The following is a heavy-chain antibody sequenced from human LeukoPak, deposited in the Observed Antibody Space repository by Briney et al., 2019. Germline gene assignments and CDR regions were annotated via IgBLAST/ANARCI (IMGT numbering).Heavy chain of an antibody. J-gene: IGHJ4*02. CDR1: GGTFLSYA. CDR3: ARESNSGSTDMDY. V-gene: IGHV1-69*04. D-gene: IGHD1-26*01. Sequence: ASVKVSSKASGGTFLSYAISWVRQAPGQGLEWMGRIIPIFGIANYAQKFQGRVTITANKATSTAYRELSRLRSEDTAVYYCARESNSGSTDMDYWGQGTLVTVSS. CDR2: IIPIFGIA.